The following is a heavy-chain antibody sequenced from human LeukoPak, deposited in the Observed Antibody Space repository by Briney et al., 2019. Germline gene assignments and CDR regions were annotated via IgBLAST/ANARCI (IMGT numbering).Heavy chain of an antibody. V-gene: IGHV4-34*01. CDR1: GASIRNYY. Sequence: SETLSLTCTVSGASIRNYYWSWIRQPPGKGLEWIGEINHSGSTNYNPSLKSRVTISVDTSKNQFSLKLSSVTAADTAVYYCARMMKITMIVVVYFDYWGQGTLVTVSS. CDR2: INHSGST. CDR3: ARMMKITMIVVVYFDY. J-gene: IGHJ4*02. D-gene: IGHD3-22*01.